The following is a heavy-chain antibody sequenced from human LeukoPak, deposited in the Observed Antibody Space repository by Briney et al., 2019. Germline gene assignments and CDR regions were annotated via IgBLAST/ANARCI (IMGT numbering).Heavy chain of an antibody. CDR2: IWPLDSEV. Sequence: GASLKISFKASGCSFTSYWIAWVRQMPGKGLKWMGRIWPLDSEVRYSPSFQGQVTISVDKSSSTAYLQWSRLKASDTAVYYCAGHGKYSSGSHYFDDWGQGILVTVSS. J-gene: IGHJ4*02. CDR1: GCSFTSYW. V-gene: IGHV5-51*01. D-gene: IGHD6-19*01. CDR3: AGHGKYSSGSHYFDD.